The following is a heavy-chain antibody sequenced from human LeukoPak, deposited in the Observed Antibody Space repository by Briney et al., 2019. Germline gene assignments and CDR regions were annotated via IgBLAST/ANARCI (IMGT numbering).Heavy chain of an antibody. V-gene: IGHV4-31*03. D-gene: IGHD2-2*03. CDR2: IYYSGST. CDR3: ARLDKSQPGLTYFDY. Sequence: PSETLSLTCTVSGGSISSGGYYWSWIRQHPGKGLGWIGYIYYSGSTYYNPSLKSRVTISVDTSKNQFSLKLSSVTAADTAVYYCARLDKSQPGLTYFDYWGQGTLVTVSS. CDR1: GGSISSGGYY. J-gene: IGHJ4*02.